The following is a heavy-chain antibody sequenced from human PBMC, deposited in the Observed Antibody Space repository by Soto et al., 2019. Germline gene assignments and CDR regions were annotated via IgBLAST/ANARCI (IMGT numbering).Heavy chain of an antibody. CDR1: GFTFSSYG. D-gene: IGHD5-12*01. CDR2: IWYDGSNK. CDR3: ARGGDGYNYVYFDY. Sequence: GGSLRLSCAASGFTFSSYGMHWVRQAPGKGLEWVAVIWYDGSNKYYADSVKGRFTISRDNSKNTLYLQMNSLRAEDTAVYYCARGGDGYNYVYFDYWGQGTLVTVSS. J-gene: IGHJ4*02. V-gene: IGHV3-33*01.